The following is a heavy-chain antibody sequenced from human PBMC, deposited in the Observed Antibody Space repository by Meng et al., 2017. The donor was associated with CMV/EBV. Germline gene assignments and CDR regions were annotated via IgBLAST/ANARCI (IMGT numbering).Heavy chain of an antibody. J-gene: IGHJ6*02. Sequence: GESLKISCAASGFTFSSYSMNWVRQAPGKGLEWVSYISSSSSTIYYADSVKGRFTISRDNAKNSLYLQMNSLRAEDTAVYYCAKDQTVVVPAAVYYYYGMDVWGQGTTVTVSS. D-gene: IGHD2-2*01. V-gene: IGHV3-48*04. CDR2: ISSSSSTI. CDR1: GFTFSSYS. CDR3: AKDQTVVVPAAVYYYYGMDV.